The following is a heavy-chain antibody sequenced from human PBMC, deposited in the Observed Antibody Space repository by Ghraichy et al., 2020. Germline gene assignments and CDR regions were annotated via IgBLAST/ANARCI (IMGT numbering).Heavy chain of an antibody. J-gene: IGHJ3*01. D-gene: IGHD3-22*01. CDR3: AKSVYSYDSGGYYFRAFDF. V-gene: IGHV3-23*01. Sequence: GESLRLSCTASGFTFSSYAVSWVRQTPGKGLQWVSTVSGGGGTTYYADSVKGRFTISRHNSKNTLYLQMNSLRAEDTAVYYCAKSVYSYDSGGYYFRAFDFWGQGTMVTVSS. CDR2: VSGGGGTT. CDR1: GFTFSSYA.